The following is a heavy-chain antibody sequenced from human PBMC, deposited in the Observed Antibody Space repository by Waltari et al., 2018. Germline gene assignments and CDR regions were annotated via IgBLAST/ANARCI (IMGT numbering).Heavy chain of an antibody. CDR1: GASINTKNSY. Sequence: QLQLQESGPGLVKPSATLSLSCTVSGASINTKNSYWGWVRQPPGKGLQWIGSIYYNGITFYNPSLKSRVTISVDTSQNQFSLKLSSVTAADTAVYYCARIGSSPYYYYYYMDVWGKGTTVTVSS. CDR2: IYYNGIT. CDR3: ARIGSSPYYYYYYMDV. J-gene: IGHJ6*03. D-gene: IGHD6-6*01. V-gene: IGHV4-39*01.